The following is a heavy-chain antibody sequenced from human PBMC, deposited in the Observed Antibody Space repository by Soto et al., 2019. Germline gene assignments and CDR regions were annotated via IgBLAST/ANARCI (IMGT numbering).Heavy chain of an antibody. CDR1: GFTFSSSW. D-gene: IGHD3-10*01. Sequence: EVQLVESGGSLVQPGESLRLSCVVSGFTFSSSWMSWVRQTPGKGLEWVAHIKEDGSDKYYVDSVKGRFTISRDNAKNSLYLQMNSLRVEDTAVYYCGRASRGGSGNWWGQGTLVTVSS. CDR2: IKEDGSDK. J-gene: IGHJ4*02. CDR3: GRASRGGSGNW. V-gene: IGHV3-7*04.